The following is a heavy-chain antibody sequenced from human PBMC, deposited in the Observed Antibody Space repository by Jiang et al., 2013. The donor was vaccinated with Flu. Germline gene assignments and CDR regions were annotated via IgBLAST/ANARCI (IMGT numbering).Heavy chain of an antibody. Sequence: GAEVKKPGSSVKVSCKASGGTFSSYAISWVRQAPGQGLEWMGGIIPIFGTANYAQKFQGRVTITADESTSTAYMELSSLRSEDTAVYYCARDRRGYDILTGPGDNWFDPWGQGTLVTVSS. CDR2: IIPIFGTA. D-gene: IGHD3-9*01. V-gene: IGHV1-69*01. J-gene: IGHJ5*02. CDR3: ARDRRGYDILTGPGDNWFDP. CDR1: GGTFSSYA.